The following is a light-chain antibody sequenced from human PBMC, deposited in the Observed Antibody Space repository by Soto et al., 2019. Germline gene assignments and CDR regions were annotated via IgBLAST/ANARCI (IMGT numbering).Light chain of an antibody. CDR2: AAS. CDR1: QSIGKH. V-gene: IGKV1-39*01. Sequence: DIQITQYPSSLSASVGDRVAITCRASQSIGKHLNWYQQKPGKAPKFLIYAASNLQSGVPSRFSGSGSGTDFTLTVNSLQPEDFATYYCQQGYTSAITFGQGTRLAVK. CDR3: QQGYTSAIT. J-gene: IGKJ5*01.